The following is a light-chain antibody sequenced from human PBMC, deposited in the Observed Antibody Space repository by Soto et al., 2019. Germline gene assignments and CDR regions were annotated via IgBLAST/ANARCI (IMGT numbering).Light chain of an antibody. CDR1: NSDIGGYNI. Sequence: QSALTQPASVSGSPGQSITLSCTGTNSDIGGYNIVSWYQQHPGKAPKLMIYDVSIRPSGVSDRFSGSESANTASLTISGLQPEDEADYYCTSYATGGTHVFGTGTKVTVL. CDR2: DVS. CDR3: TSYATGGTHV. V-gene: IGLV2-14*01. J-gene: IGLJ1*01.